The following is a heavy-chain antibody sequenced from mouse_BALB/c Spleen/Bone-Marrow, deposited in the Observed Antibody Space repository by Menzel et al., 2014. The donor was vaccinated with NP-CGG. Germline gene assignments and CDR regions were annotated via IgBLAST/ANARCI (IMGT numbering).Heavy chain of an antibody. J-gene: IGHJ3*01. CDR3: AFYYYGSSPFAY. CDR1: GFNIKDTY. V-gene: IGHV14-3*02. CDR2: IDPANGNT. D-gene: IGHD1-1*01. Sequence: EVQLQQSGAELVKPGASVKLSCTASGFNIKDTYMHWVKQRPEQGLEWIGRIDPANGNTEYDPKFQGKATITADTSSNTAYLQLSSLTSEDTAVYYCAFYYYGSSPFAYWGQGTLVTVSA.